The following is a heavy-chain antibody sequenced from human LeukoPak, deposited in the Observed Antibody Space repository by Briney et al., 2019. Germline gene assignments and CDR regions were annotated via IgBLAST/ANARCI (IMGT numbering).Heavy chain of an antibody. J-gene: IGHJ4*02. CDR1: GFTFSSYG. CDR2: IRYDGSNK. CDR3: AKDQGIAVAGIDY. V-gene: IGHV3-30*02. Sequence: PGGSLRLSCAASGFTFSSYGMHWVRQAPGKGLEWVAFIRYDGSNKYYADSVKGRFTISRDNSKNTLYLQMNSLRAEDTAVYYCAKDQGIAVAGIDYWGQGTLVTVSS. D-gene: IGHD6-19*01.